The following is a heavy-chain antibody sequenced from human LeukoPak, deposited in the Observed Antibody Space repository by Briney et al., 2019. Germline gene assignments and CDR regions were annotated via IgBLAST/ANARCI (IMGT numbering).Heavy chain of an antibody. D-gene: IGHD1-14*01. CDR2: INSDGSTT. Sequence: GGSLRLSCVASGLTFSRYWMHWVRQAPGKGLVWVSRINSDGSTTIYADSVKGRFTISRDNAKNTLYLQMNSLRAEDTAVYFCASGPTGFDWGQGTLVTVSS. CDR3: ASGPTGFD. J-gene: IGHJ4*02. V-gene: IGHV3-74*01. CDR1: GLTFSRYW.